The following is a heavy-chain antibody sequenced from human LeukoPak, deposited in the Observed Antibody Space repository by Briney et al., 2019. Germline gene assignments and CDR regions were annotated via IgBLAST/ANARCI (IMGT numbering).Heavy chain of an antibody. V-gene: IGHV4-34*01. J-gene: IGHJ6*03. CDR1: GGSFSGYY. CDR2: INHSGST. Sequence: SETLSLICAVYGGSFSGYYWSWIRQPPGKGLEWIGEINHSGSTNYNPSLKSRVTISVDTSENQFSLKLSSVTATDTAVYYCARVSLHHRFYYYMDVWGKGTTVTVSS. CDR3: ARVSLHHRFYYYMDV. D-gene: IGHD1-14*01.